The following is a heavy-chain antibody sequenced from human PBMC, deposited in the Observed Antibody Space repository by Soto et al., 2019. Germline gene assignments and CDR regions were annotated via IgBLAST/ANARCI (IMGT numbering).Heavy chain of an antibody. CDR3: AMNPSYCSGGSCYSRFDP. CDR2: IIPIFGTA. V-gene: IGHV1-69*13. D-gene: IGHD2-15*01. Sequence: SVKVSCKASGGTFATYAISWVRQAPGQGLEWLGGIIPIFGTANYPQKFQGRVTISADESTSTAYMDLSSLRSEDTAVYYCAMNPSYCSGGSCYSRFDPWGQGTLVTVSS. J-gene: IGHJ5*02. CDR1: GGTFATYA.